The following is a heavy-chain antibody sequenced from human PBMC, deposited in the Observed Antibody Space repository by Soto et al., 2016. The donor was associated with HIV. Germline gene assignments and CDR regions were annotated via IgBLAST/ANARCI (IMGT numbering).Heavy chain of an antibody. Sequence: EVQLLESGGGLVQPGGSLRLSCAASGFTFSSYAMSWVRQAPGKGLEWVSAISGSGGSTYYADSVKGRFTISRDNSKNALYLQMNSLRAEDTAVYYCAGFVVVVAATPAYWGQGTLVTVSS. J-gene: IGHJ4*02. CDR3: AGFVVVVAATPAY. V-gene: IGHV3-23*01. D-gene: IGHD2-15*01. CDR2: ISGSGGST. CDR1: GFTFSSYA.